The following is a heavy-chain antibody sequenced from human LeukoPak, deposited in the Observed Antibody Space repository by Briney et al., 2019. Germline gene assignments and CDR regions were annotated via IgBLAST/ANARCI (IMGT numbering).Heavy chain of an antibody. J-gene: IGHJ4*02. D-gene: IGHD6-19*01. V-gene: IGHV3-48*03. Sequence: GGSLRLSCAASGFTFSSYEMNWVRQAPGKGLEWVSYISGTSNTIYYADSVKGRFTISRDNAKNSLYLQVNSLRAEDTAIYYCARDLGSYSSGWYMGFDYWGQGTLVTVSS. CDR2: ISGTSNTI. CDR1: GFTFSSYE. CDR3: ARDLGSYSSGWYMGFDY.